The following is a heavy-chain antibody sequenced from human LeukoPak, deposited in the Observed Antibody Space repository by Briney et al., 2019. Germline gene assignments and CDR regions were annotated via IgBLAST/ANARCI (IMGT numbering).Heavy chain of an antibody. D-gene: IGHD3-9*01. CDR3: ARGIFGVHYDILTGYYTGDFDY. V-gene: IGHV4-38-2*02. Sequence: SETLSLTCTVSGYSISSGYYWGWIRQPPGKGLEWIGSIYLSGSTYYNPSLKSRVTISVDTSRNQFSLKLSSVTAADTAVYYCARGIFGVHYDILTGYYTGDFDYWGQGTLVTVSS. CDR2: IYLSGST. J-gene: IGHJ4*02. CDR1: GYSISSGYY.